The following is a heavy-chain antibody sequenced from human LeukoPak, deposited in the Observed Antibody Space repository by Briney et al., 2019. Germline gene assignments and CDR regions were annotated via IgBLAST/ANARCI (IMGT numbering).Heavy chain of an antibody. CDR1: GFTVSSNY. Sequence: GGSLRLSCAASGFTVSSNYMSWVRQAPGKGLEWVSVIYSCGSTYYADSVKGRFTVSRDNSKNTLYLQMNSLRAEDTAVYYCARASYYYGSGSPKYFQHWGQGTLVTVSS. J-gene: IGHJ1*01. CDR3: ARASYYYGSGSPKYFQH. D-gene: IGHD3-10*01. V-gene: IGHV3-66*01. CDR2: IYSCGST.